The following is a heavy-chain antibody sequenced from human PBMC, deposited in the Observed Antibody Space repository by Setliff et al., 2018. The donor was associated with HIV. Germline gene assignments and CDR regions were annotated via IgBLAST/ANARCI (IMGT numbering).Heavy chain of an antibody. CDR1: GYSFTSFW. V-gene: IGHV5-51*01. J-gene: IGHJ4*02. CDR2: IYPGDSDT. D-gene: IGHD6-13*01. Sequence: GESLKISCKGSGYSFTSFWIGWVRQMPGKGLEWMGIIYPGDSDTRYSPSFQGQVTLSADKSISTAYLQWSSLKASDTAMYYCARHLIPGDPRYSSSWYYWGQGTLVTVSS. CDR3: ARHLIPGDPRYSSSWYY.